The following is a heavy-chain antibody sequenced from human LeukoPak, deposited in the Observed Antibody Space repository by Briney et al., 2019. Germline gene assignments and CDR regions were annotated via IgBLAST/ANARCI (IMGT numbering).Heavy chain of an antibody. CDR1: GFTFDDYG. CDR2: INWNGGST. V-gene: IGHV3-20*04. J-gene: IGHJ4*02. CDR3: AKGDYSNYVRSYFDY. Sequence: GGSLRLSCAASGFTFDDYGMSWVRQAPGKGLEWVSGINWNGGSTGYADSVKGRFTISRDNAKNSLYLQMNSLRAEDTAVYYCAKGDYSNYVRSYFDYWGQGTLVTVSS. D-gene: IGHD4-11*01.